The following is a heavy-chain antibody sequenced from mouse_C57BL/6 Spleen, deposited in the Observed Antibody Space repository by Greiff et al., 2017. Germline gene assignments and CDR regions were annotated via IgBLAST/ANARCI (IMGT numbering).Heavy chain of an antibody. CDR3: TERNPFYYFDY. J-gene: IGHJ2*01. V-gene: IGHV1-15*01. Sequence: QVQLQQSGAELVRPGASVTLSCKASGYTFTDYEMHWVKQTPVHGLEWIGAIDPETGGTAYNQKFKGKAILTADKSSSTAYMELRSLTSEDSAVYYGTERNPFYYFDYWGQGTTLTVSS. CDR2: IDPETGGT. CDR1: GYTFTDYE.